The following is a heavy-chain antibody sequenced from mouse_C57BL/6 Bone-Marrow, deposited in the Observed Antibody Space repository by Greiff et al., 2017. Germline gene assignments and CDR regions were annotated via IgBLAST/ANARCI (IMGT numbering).Heavy chain of an antibody. CDR3: ARDYGSGYDWFAY. Sequence: EVQLVESGGGLVKPGGSLKLSCAASGFTFSSYAMSWVRQTPEKRLEWVATISDGGSYTYYPDNVKGRFTISRDNAKNNLYLQMSHLKSEDTAMYYCARDYGSGYDWFAYWGQGTLVSVSA. CDR1: GFTFSSYA. V-gene: IGHV5-4*01. CDR2: ISDGGSYT. J-gene: IGHJ3*01. D-gene: IGHD1-1*01.